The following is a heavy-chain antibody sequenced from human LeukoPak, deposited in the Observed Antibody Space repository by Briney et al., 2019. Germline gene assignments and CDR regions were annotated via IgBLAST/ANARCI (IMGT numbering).Heavy chain of an antibody. CDR3: SRGSDESKTGDT. CDR2: IHPYGFT. Sequence: PSETLSLTCALYGGSFSNYYWSWIRQPPGNGLEWIGEIHPYGFTNFNPSLKSRVSISVDTSKNQFSLKLISVTAADTAVYYCSRGSDESKTGDTWGQGSLVTVSS. CDR1: GGSFSNYY. D-gene: IGHD3-9*01. V-gene: IGHV4-34*01. J-gene: IGHJ5*02.